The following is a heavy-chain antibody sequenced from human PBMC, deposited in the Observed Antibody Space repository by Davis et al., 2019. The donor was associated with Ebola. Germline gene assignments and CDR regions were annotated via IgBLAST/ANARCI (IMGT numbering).Heavy chain of an antibody. J-gene: IGHJ5*02. Sequence: SETLSLTCTVSGGSISSGGYYWSWIRQHPGKGLEWIGYIYYSGSTYYNPSLKSRVTISVDTSKNQFSLKLSSVTAADTAVYYCARAAITATLRAGNWFDPWGQGTLVTVSS. V-gene: IGHV4-31*03. CDR3: ARAAITATLRAGNWFDP. CDR2: IYYSGST. CDR1: GGSISSGGYY. D-gene: IGHD1-14*01.